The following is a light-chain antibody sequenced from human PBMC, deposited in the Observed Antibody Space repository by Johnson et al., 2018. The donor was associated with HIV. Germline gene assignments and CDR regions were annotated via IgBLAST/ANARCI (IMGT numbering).Light chain of an antibody. CDR2: ENN. J-gene: IGLJ1*01. Sequence: QSVLTQPPSVSAAPGQKVTISCSGSSSNIGNNYVSWYQQLPGTAPKLLFYENNKRPSGISDRFSGSKSGTSATLGITGLQPGDEADFYCGTWDTSLSVYVFGTGTKVTVL. CDR1: SSNIGNNY. V-gene: IGLV1-51*02. CDR3: GTWDTSLSVYV.